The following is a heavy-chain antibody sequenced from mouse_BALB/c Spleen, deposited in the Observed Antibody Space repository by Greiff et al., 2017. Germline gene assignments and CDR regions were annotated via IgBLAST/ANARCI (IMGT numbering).Heavy chain of an antibody. CDR2: IDPANGNT. Sequence: EVKLQESGAELVKPGASVKLSCTASGFNIKDTYMHWVKQRPEQGLEWIGRIDPANGNTKYDPKFQGKATITADTSSNTAYLQLSSLTSEDTAVYYCARDDGYYVGLFAYWGQGTLVTVSA. D-gene: IGHD2-3*01. CDR1: GFNIKDTY. V-gene: IGHV14-3*02. J-gene: IGHJ3*01. CDR3: ARDDGYYVGLFAY.